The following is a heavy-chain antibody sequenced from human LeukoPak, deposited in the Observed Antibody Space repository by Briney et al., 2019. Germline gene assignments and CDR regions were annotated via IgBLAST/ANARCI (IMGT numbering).Heavy chain of an antibody. CDR1: GFTFSSYG. J-gene: IGHJ4*02. CDR2: IRYDGSNK. D-gene: IGHD3-10*01. CDR3: AKSLGSGSYCGY. Sequence: GGSLRLSCAASGFTFSSYGMHWVRQAPGKGLEWVTFIRYDGSNKYYVDSVKGRFTISRDNSKNTLYLQMNSLRAEDTAVYYCAKSLGSGSYCGYWGQGTLVTVSS. V-gene: IGHV3-30*02.